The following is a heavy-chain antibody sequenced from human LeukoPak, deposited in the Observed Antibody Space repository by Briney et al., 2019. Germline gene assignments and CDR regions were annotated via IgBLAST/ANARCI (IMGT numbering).Heavy chain of an antibody. D-gene: IGHD4-17*01. CDR1: GFTLTKYA. CDR2: INPSSGNT. Sequence: GGSLRLSCAASGFTLTKYAMSWVRQAPGKGLEWVSSINPSSGNTYYADSVKGRFTISGDNSKNTLYLQMNSLRAEDTAVYYCAIFGGVTTRDDAFDIWGQGTMVTVSS. J-gene: IGHJ3*02. V-gene: IGHV3-23*01. CDR3: AIFGGVTTRDDAFDI.